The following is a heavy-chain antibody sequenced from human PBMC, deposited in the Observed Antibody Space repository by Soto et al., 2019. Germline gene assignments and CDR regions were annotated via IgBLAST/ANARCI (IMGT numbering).Heavy chain of an antibody. V-gene: IGHV1-24*01. Sequence: ASVKVSCNVSGYTLTELSMHLVRQAPGKGLEWMGGFDPEDGETIYAQKFQGRVTMTEDTSTDTAYMELSSLRAEDTAVYYCATSPLYYDILTGYYGPHYYYYGMDVWGQGTTVTVSS. D-gene: IGHD3-9*01. CDR3: ATSPLYYDILTGYYGPHYYYYGMDV. J-gene: IGHJ6*02. CDR1: GYTLTELS. CDR2: FDPEDGET.